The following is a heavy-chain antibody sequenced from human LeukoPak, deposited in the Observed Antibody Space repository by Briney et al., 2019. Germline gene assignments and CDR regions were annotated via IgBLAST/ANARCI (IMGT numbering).Heavy chain of an antibody. Sequence: GGSLRLSCAASGFTFSSYDMHWVRQAPGKGLEWVAVISYDGSNKYYADSVKGRFTISRDNSKNTLYLQMNSLRAEDTAVYYCAKGGSSSWYWNYYGMDVWGQGITVTVSS. CDR3: AKGGSSSWYWNYYGMDV. J-gene: IGHJ6*02. D-gene: IGHD6-13*01. CDR2: ISYDGSNK. CDR1: GFTFSSYD. V-gene: IGHV3-30*18.